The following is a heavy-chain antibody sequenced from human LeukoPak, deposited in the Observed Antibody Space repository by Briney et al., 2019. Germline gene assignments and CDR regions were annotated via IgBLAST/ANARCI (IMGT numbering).Heavy chain of an antibody. D-gene: IGHD4-17*01. CDR3: ARLAYGDYYFDH. CDR1: GGSISIYY. J-gene: IGHJ4*02. CDR2: IYSSGST. Sequence: SETLSLTCTVSGGSISIYYWSWIRQPAEKGLEWIGRIYSSGSTNYNPSLKSRVTMSVDTSKNQFSLKLSSLTAADTAVYYCARLAYGDYYFDHWGQGTLVTVSS. V-gene: IGHV4-4*07.